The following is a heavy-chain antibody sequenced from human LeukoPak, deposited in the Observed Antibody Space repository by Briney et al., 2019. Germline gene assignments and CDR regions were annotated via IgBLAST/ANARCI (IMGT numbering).Heavy chain of an antibody. Sequence: GVSLRLSCAASGFTLSNYWMNWVRQAPGKGPVWASHISPDEGNIAYADSVKGRFTISRDSAKNTLYLQMNSLRVGDTAVYYCVRDGWGTTSYDSWGQGTLVTVSS. D-gene: IGHD2/OR15-2a*01. CDR3: VRDGWGTTSYDS. V-gene: IGHV3-74*01. J-gene: IGHJ4*02. CDR2: ISPDEGNI. CDR1: GFTLSNYW.